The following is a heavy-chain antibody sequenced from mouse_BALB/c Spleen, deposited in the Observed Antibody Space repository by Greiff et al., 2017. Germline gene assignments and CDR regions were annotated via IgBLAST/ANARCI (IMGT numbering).Heavy chain of an antibody. CDR3: ARGGKGFAY. V-gene: IGHV3-2*02. D-gene: IGHD1-3*01. CDR2: ISYSGST. Sequence: EVQGVESGPGLVKPSQSLSLTCTVTGYSITSDYAWNWIRQFPGNKLEWMGYISYSGSTSYNPSLKSRISITRDTSKNQFFLQLNSVTTEDTATYYCARGGKGFAYWGQGTLVTVSA. CDR1: GYSITSDYA. J-gene: IGHJ3*01.